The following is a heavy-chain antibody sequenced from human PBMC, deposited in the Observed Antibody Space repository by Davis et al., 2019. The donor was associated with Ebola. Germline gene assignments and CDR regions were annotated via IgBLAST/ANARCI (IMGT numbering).Heavy chain of an antibody. CDR2: IKHDGSEK. V-gene: IGHV3-7*01. D-gene: IGHD1-14*01. Sequence: GGSLRLSCAASGFTFSTSWMSWVRQTPGKGLEWVANIKHDGSEKYYVDSVKGRFTISRDNAKNSLYLQMNSLRAEDTAVYYCARDLPGGDWYFDLWGRGTLVTVSS. CDR1: GFTFSTSW. J-gene: IGHJ2*01. CDR3: ARDLPGGDWYFDL.